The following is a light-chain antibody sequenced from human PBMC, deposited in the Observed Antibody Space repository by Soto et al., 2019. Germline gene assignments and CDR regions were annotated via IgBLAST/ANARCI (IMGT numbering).Light chain of an antibody. CDR1: SSDVGGYNY. J-gene: IGLJ3*02. CDR2: EVS. CDR3: NSYAGSNNWV. V-gene: IGLV2-8*01. Sequence: QSALTQPPSASGSPGQSVTISCTGTSSDVGGYNYVSWYQQHPGKAPKLMIYEVSKRPSGVHDRFSGSKSGNTASLTVSGLQAEDEADYYCNSYAGSNNWVFGGGTQLTVL.